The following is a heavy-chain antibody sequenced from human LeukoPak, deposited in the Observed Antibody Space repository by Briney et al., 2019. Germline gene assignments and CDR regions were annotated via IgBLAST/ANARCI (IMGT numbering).Heavy chain of an antibody. CDR3: ARSNQADDY. CDR1: GFTFSSYW. V-gene: IGHV3-74*01. D-gene: IGHD1-14*01. Sequence: GGSLRLSCAASGFTFSSYWMHWVRQVPGKGLVWVARINPGGTSITYADSVKGRFTISRDNAKNTLYLQMDNLRAEDTGVYYCARSNQADDYWGQGTLVTVSS. CDR2: INPGGTSI. J-gene: IGHJ4*02.